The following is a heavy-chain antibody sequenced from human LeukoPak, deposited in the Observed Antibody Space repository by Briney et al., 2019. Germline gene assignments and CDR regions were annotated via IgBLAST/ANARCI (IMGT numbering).Heavy chain of an antibody. Sequence: GGSLRLSCAASGFTFSSYAMSWVRQAPGKGLEWVSAISGSGGSTYYADSVKGRFTISRDNSKNTLYLQMNSLRAENTAVYYCGRGPARDAFDIWGQGTMVTVSS. CDR1: GFTFSSYA. CDR2: ISGSGGST. V-gene: IGHV3-23*01. CDR3: GRGPARDAFDI. D-gene: IGHD6-25*01. J-gene: IGHJ3*02.